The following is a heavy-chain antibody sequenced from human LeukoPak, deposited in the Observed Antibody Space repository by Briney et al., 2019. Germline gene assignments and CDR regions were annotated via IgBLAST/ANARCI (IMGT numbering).Heavy chain of an antibody. J-gene: IGHJ5*02. CDR2: IYYSGST. CDR1: GGSISSYY. V-gene: IGHV4-59*01. D-gene: IGHD6-13*01. Sequence: SETLSLTCTVSGGSISSYYWSWIRQPPGKGLEWIGYIYYSGSTNYNPSLKSRVTISVDTSKNQFSLKLSSVTAADTAVYYCARAENRSSWSWFDPWGQGTLVTVSS. CDR3: ARAENRSSWSWFDP.